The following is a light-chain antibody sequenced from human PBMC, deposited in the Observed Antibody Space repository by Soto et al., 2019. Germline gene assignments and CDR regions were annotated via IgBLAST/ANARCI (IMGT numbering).Light chain of an antibody. J-gene: IGKJ5*01. Sequence: IQLTQSPSSLSASVGDRVTITCRASQGISTSLAWYQIKPGKAPKLLIYAASTLESGVPSRFSATVSGTEFSLTITSLQPEDFATYYCQQLFDSPITFGQGTRLEI. CDR3: QQLFDSPIT. CDR1: QGISTS. CDR2: AAS. V-gene: IGKV1-9*01.